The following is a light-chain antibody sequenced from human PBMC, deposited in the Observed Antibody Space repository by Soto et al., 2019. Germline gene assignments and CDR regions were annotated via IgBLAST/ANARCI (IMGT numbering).Light chain of an antibody. V-gene: IGKV3-15*01. CDR3: QQYNNWPPKT. CDR1: QSVSSN. J-gene: IGKJ1*01. Sequence: EIVLTQSPGTLSLSPGERATLSCRASQSVSSNLAWYQQKPGQAPRLLIYDASTRATGVPARFSGSGSGTEFTLTISSLQSEDFAVYYCQQYNNWPPKTFGQGTKVDI. CDR2: DAS.